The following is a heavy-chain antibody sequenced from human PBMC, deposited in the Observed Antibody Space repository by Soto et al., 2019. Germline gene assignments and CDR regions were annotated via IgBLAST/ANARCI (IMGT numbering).Heavy chain of an antibody. CDR3: ARGSGGATATLDYYYFYMDV. Sequence: EVQLVETGGGLIQPGGSLRLSCAASGFTVSGNYMSWVRQAPGKGLEWVSVIYNGGGTYYADSVKGRFTISRDNYKNTLYLQMNSLRAEDTAVYYWARGSGGATATLDYYYFYMDVWGTGTTVTVSS. CDR1: GFTVSGNY. J-gene: IGHJ6*03. V-gene: IGHV3-53*02. D-gene: IGHD5-12*01. CDR2: IYNGGGT.